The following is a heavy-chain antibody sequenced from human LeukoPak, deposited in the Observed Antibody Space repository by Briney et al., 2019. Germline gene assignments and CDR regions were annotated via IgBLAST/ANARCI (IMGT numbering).Heavy chain of an antibody. D-gene: IGHD6-13*01. CDR2: INPNSGGT. CDR3: ARGGSSSWYLAYYYYYYMDV. J-gene: IGHJ6*03. CDR1: GYTFTGYY. V-gene: IGHV1-2*02. Sequence: GASVKVSCKASGYTFTGYYMHWVRQAPGQGLEWMGWINPNSGGTNYAQKFQGRVTMTRNTSISTAYMELSSLRSEDTAVYYCARGGSSSWYLAYYYYYYMDVWGKGTTVTISS.